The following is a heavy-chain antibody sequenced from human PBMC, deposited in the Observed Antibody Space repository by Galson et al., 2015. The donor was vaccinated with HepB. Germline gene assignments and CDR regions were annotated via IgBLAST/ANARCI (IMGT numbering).Heavy chain of an antibody. D-gene: IGHD5-12*01. CDR2: ITQDGSQK. CDR1: GFTFTTSW. CDR3: ARVNNEWLRAYTYTYPKFVSFDY. Sequence: SLRLSCAASGFTFTTSWMSWVRQAPGKGLEWVATITQDGSQKFYVDSVKGRFTISRDNAKDSVFLQMSSLRAADTAVYYCARVNNEWLRAYTYTYPKFVSFDYWGQGILVTVSS. J-gene: IGHJ4*02. V-gene: IGHV3-7*03.